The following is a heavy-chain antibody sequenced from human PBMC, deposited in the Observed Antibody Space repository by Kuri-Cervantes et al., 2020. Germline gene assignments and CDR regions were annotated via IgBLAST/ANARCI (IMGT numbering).Heavy chain of an antibody. CDR3: ARTTPPRSGYVNSWYRLFDY. CDR2: IIPIFGTA. Sequence: SVKVSCKASGGTFSSYAISWVRQAPGQGLEWMGGIIPIFGTANYAQKFQDRVTITTDESTSTAYMELTSLRSEDTAMYYCARTTPPRSGYVNSWYRLFDYWGQGTLVTVSS. D-gene: IGHD6-13*01. CDR1: GGTFSSYA. J-gene: IGHJ4*02. V-gene: IGHV1-69*05.